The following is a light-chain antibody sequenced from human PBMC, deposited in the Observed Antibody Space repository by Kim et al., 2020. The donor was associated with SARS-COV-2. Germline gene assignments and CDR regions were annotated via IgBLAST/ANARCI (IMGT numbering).Light chain of an antibody. V-gene: IGKV4-1*01. CDR2: WAS. Sequence: RATISCKSSQTVLYNSNNENYLAWYQQKPGQPPKLLIYWASTRESGVPDRFSGSGSGTDFTLTISSLQAEDVAVYYCQQYYSPPSTFGQGTKLEI. J-gene: IGKJ2*01. CDR3: QQYYSPPST. CDR1: QTVLYNSNNENY.